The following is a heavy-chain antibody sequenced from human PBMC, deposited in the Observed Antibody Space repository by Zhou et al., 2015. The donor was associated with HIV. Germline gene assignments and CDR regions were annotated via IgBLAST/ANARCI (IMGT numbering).Heavy chain of an antibody. Sequence: QVQLVQSGAEVKKPGSSMKVSCKISGGTFSSHAMNWVRQAPGQGLEWMGQIFPIFGTSNYAHNFQGRLTISADESTSTAYMELSSLRSEDTAVYYCARAGSITMIVVVPYYFDYWGQGTLVTVSS. D-gene: IGHD3-22*01. CDR1: GGTFSSHA. V-gene: IGHV1-69*01. CDR2: IFPIFGTS. J-gene: IGHJ4*02. CDR3: ARAGSITMIVVVPYYFDY.